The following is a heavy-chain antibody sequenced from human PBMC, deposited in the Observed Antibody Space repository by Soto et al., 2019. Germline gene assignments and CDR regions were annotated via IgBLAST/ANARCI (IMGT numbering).Heavy chain of an antibody. D-gene: IGHD5-18*01. CDR2: IYSSGST. J-gene: IGHJ3*02. CDR1: GGSISSYY. Sequence: SETLSLTCTVSGGSISSYYWSWIRQPPGKGLEWIGYIYSSGSTNSNASLKSRVTISVDTSKNQFSLRLSSVTAADTAVYYCARHLRNSYVSYDAFDIRGQGTMVT. V-gene: IGHV4-59*08. CDR3: ARHLRNSYVSYDAFDI.